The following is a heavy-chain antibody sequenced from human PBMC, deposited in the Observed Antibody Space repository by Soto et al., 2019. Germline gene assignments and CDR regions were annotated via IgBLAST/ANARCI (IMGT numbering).Heavy chain of an antibody. CDR2: IYYSGST. V-gene: IGHV4-61*01. CDR1: GGSVSSGSYY. Sequence: SETLSLTCTVSGGSVSSGSYYWSWIRQPPGKGLEWIGYIYYSGSTNYNPSLKSRVTISVDTSKNQFSLKLSSVTAADTAVYYCAREPKVSRWLQMVPDYWGQGTLVIVSS. J-gene: IGHJ4*02. CDR3: AREPKVSRWLQMVPDY. D-gene: IGHD2-8*01.